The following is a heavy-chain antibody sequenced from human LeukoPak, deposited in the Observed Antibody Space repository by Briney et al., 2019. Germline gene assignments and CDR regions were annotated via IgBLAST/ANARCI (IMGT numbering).Heavy chain of an antibody. D-gene: IGHD2-2*02. J-gene: IGHJ6*03. V-gene: IGHV1-3*01. CDR2: INAGNGNT. CDR1: GYTFTSYA. CDR3: ASTSPPGYCSSTSCYTPYYYYYYMDV. Sequence: GASVKVSCKASGYTFTSYAMHWVRQAPGQRLEWMGWINAGNGNTKYSQKFQGRVTITRDTSASTAYMELSSLRSEDTAVYYCASTSPPGYCSSTSCYTPYYYYYYMDVWGKGTTVTVSS.